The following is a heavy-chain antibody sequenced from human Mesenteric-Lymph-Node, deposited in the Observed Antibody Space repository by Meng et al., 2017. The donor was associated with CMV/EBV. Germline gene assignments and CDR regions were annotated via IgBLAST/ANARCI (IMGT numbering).Heavy chain of an antibody. CDR3: ARPLLEWRSRGGMDV. CDR2: ISWNSGSI. CDR1: GFTFDDYA. J-gene: IGHJ6*02. D-gene: IGHD3-3*01. V-gene: IGHV3-9*01. Sequence: SLKISCAASGFTFDDYAMHWVRQAPGKGLEWVSGISWNSGSIGYADSVKGRFTISRDNAKNSLYLQMNSLRAEDTAVYYCARPLLEWRSRGGMDVWGQGTTVTVSS.